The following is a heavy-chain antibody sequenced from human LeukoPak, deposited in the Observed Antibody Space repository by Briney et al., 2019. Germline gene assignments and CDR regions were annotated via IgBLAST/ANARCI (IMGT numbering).Heavy chain of an antibody. CDR3: AKDDISGCVHY. Sequence: GGSLRLSCAASGFTFSSYAMSWVRQAPGKGLEWVSAISGSGDSTYYADSVKGRFTISRDNSKNTLYLQMNSLRAEDTAVYYCAKDDISGCVHYWGQGTLVTVSS. CDR2: ISGSGDST. J-gene: IGHJ4*02. V-gene: IGHV3-23*01. D-gene: IGHD6-19*01. CDR1: GFTFSSYA.